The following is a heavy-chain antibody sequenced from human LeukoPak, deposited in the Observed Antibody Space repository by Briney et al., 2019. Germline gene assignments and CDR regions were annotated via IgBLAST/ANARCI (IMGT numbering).Heavy chain of an antibody. V-gene: IGHV1-18*01. D-gene: IGHD3-22*01. CDR1: GYTSTSYG. CDR2: ISAYNGNT. CDR3: ARGAENYYDSSGYPQYYFDY. J-gene: IGHJ4*02. Sequence: ASVKVSCKASGYTSTSYGISWVRQAPGQGLEWMGWISAYNGNTNYAQKLQGRVTMTTDTSTSTAYMELRSLRSDDTAVYYCARGAENYYDSSGYPQYYFDYWGQGTLVTVSS.